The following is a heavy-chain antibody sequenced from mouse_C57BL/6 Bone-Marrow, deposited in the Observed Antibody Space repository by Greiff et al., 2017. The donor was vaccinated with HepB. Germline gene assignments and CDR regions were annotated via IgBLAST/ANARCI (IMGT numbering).Heavy chain of an antibody. J-gene: IGHJ4*01. Sequence: DVHLVESGEGLVKPGGSLKLSCAASGFTFSSYAMSWVRQTPEKRLEWVAYISSGGDYIYYADTVKGRFTISRDNARNTLYLQMSSLKSEDTAMYYCTRDYSNYVPLAMDYWGQGTSVTVSS. CDR1: GFTFSSYA. D-gene: IGHD2-5*01. CDR2: ISSGGDYI. CDR3: TRDYSNYVPLAMDY. V-gene: IGHV5-9-1*02.